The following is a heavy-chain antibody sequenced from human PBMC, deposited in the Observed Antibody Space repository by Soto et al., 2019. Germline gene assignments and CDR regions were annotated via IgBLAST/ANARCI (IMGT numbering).Heavy chain of an antibody. J-gene: IGHJ4*02. D-gene: IGHD2-15*01. CDR2: INTDGSTI. V-gene: IGHV3-74*01. CDR3: ARAWATPWWVYDY. Sequence: EVQLVESGGGLVQPGGSLRLSCAASGFTFSSLWMHWVRQVPGKGLVWVSRINTDGSTITYADSVKGRFTSSKDNAKNTLYLQMNSLRAEDTAVYYWARAWATPWWVYDYWGQGPLFTVSS. CDR1: GFTFSSLW.